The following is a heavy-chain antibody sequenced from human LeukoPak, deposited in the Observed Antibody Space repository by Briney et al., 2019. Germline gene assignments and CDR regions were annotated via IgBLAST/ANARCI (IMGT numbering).Heavy chain of an antibody. J-gene: IGHJ4*02. V-gene: IGHV3-21*01. Sequence: GGSLRLSCAASGFTFSSYSMNWVRQAPGKGLEWVSSISSSSSYIYYADSVKGRFTISRDNAKNSLYLQMNSLRAEDTAVYYCARFDYYDSSAYYFDYWGQGTLVTVSS. D-gene: IGHD3-22*01. CDR1: GFTFSSYS. CDR3: ARFDYYDSSAYYFDY. CDR2: ISSSSSYI.